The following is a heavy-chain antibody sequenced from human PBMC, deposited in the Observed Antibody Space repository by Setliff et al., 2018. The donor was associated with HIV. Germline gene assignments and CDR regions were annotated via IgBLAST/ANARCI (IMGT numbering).Heavy chain of an antibody. CDR3: ARVVDTSGGYWGSFYRYMDV. J-gene: IGHJ6*03. Sequence: GGSLRLSCAASGFTFSGYNLNWVRQSPGKGLEWVSSISSSGSYIYYAGSLRGRFTISRDYASNSLYLQMDSLRAEDTAVYYCARVVDTSGGYWGSFYRYMDVWGKGTTVTVSS. D-gene: IGHD3-10*01. V-gene: IGHV3-21*04. CDR2: ISSSGSYI. CDR1: GFTFSGYN.